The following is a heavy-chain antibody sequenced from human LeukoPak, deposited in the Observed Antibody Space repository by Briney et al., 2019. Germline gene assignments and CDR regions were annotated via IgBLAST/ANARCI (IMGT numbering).Heavy chain of an antibody. D-gene: IGHD6-13*01. V-gene: IGHV4-59*12. CDR2: ISYSGST. CDR3: ARNGYTSSPDEYYFDY. Sequence: SETLFLTCTVSGGSISSSYWSWIRQPPGKGLEWIGYISYSGSTNNNPSLKSRVTISLDTSNNQFSLRLSSVTAADTAVYYCARNGYTSSPDEYYFDYWGPGTLVTVSS. CDR1: GGSISSSY. J-gene: IGHJ4*02.